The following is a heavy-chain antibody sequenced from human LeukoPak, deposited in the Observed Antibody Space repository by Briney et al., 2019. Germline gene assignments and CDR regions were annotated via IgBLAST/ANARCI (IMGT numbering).Heavy chain of an antibody. V-gene: IGHV4-39*07. J-gene: IGHJ6*02. D-gene: IGHD4-17*01. CDR3: ARVPTVTTAHYYYYGMDV. CDR1: GGSISNSSYY. Sequence: SETLSLTCTVSGGSISNSSYYWGWIRQPPGKGLEWIGSIYYSGSTYYNPSLKSRVTISVDTSKNQFSLKLSSVTAADTAVYYCARVPTVTTAHYYYYGMDVWGQGTTVTVSS. CDR2: IYYSGST.